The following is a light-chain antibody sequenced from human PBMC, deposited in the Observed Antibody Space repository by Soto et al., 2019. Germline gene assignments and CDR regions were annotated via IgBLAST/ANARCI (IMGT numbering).Light chain of an antibody. CDR2: DAS. J-gene: IGKJ4*01. CDR1: QDITNY. CDR3: QQYENLPLT. V-gene: IGKV1-33*01. Sequence: DIQMTQSPSSLSASVGGRVTITCQASQDITNYLNWYHHKPGQAPKLLIYDASNLETGVPSRFSGSGSGTHFTFTINNLQPEDIGTYYCQQYENLPLTFGGGTKVEIK.